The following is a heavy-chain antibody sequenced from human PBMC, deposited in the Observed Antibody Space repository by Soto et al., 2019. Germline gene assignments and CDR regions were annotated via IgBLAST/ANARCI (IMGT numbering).Heavy chain of an antibody. D-gene: IGHD2-21*02. V-gene: IGHV1-46*03. Sequence: ASVKVSCKASGYTFTNYYIHWVRQAPGQGLEWMGMINPSAGSTTYPQKFQGRVTMTRDTSTSTVYMELNSLRSEDTAVYYCSRAVVTATQPLDDWGQGTLVPVSS. CDR1: GYTFTNYY. J-gene: IGHJ4*02. CDR2: INPSAGST. CDR3: SRAVVTATQPLDD.